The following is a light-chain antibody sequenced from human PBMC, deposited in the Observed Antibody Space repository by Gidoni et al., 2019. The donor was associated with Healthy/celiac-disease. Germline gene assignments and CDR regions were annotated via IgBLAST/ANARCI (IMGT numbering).Light chain of an antibody. CDR1: QGISSY. CDR2: AAS. J-gene: IGKJ4*01. V-gene: IGKV1-9*01. Sequence: DIQFTQSPSFLSASVGDRVTITCRASQGISSYLAWYQQKPGKAPKLLIYAASTLQSGVPSRFSGSGSGTEFTLTISSLQPEDFATYYCQQLNSYPFTFGGGTKVEIK. CDR3: QQLNSYPFT.